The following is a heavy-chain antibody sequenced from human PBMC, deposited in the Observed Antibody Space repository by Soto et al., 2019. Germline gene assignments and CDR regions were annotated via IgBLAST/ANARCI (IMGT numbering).Heavy chain of an antibody. D-gene: IGHD7-27*01. CDR1: GYTFTGYY. CDR3: ARDGGPWPTGGFPTYYFDY. V-gene: IGHV1-2*04. CDR2: INPNSGGT. Sequence: ASVKVSCKASGYTFTGYYMHWVRQAPGQGLEWMGWINPNSGGTNYAQKFQGWVTMTRDTSISTAYMELSRLRSDDTAVYYCARDGGPWPTGGFPTYYFDYWGQGTLVTVSS. J-gene: IGHJ4*02.